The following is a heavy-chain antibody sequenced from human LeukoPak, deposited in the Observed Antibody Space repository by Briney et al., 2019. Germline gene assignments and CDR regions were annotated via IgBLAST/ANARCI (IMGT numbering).Heavy chain of an antibody. V-gene: IGHV1-69*05. D-gene: IGHD4-23*01. J-gene: IGHJ4*02. CDR3: ARVSTVVTPELAGY. CDR2: IIPIFGTA. Sequence: GASVKVSCKASGGTFSSYAISWVRQAPGQGLEWMGRIIPIFGTANYAQKFQGRVTITTDESTSTAYMELSRLRSDDTAVYYCARVSTVVTPELAGYWGQGTLVTVSS. CDR1: GGTFSSYA.